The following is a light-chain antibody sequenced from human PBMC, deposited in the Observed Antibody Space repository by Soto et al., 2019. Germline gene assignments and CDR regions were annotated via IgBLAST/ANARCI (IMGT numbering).Light chain of an antibody. CDR2: AAS. CDR1: QSITTY. J-gene: IGKJ1*01. Sequence: DFQMTQSPSSLSAFVGDRVTISCRASQSITTYLNWYQQKPGKAPKLLIYAASTLQGGVSSRFSGSGSGTDFTLTISSLQPEDFATYYCQQSYSTPQTFGQGTKVDIK. CDR3: QQSYSTPQT. V-gene: IGKV1-39*01.